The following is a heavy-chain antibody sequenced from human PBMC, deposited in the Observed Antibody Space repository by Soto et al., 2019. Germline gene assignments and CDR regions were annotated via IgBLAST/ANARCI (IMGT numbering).Heavy chain of an antibody. V-gene: IGHV3-30*18. J-gene: IGHJ6*02. CDR3: AKVGSGAAAGVYYYYGMDV. CDR2: ISYDGSNK. D-gene: IGHD6-13*01. Sequence: GGSLRLSCAASGFTFSSYGMHWVRQAPGKGLEWVAVISYDGSNKYYADSVKGRFTISRDNSKNTLYLQMNSLRAEDTAVYYCAKVGSGAAAGVYYYYGMDVWGQGTTVTVPS. CDR1: GFTFSSYG.